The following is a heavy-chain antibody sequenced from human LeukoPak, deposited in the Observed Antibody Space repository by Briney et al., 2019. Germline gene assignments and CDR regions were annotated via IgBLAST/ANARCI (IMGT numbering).Heavy chain of an antibody. Sequence: PGGSLRLSCAASGFTFSSYGMHWVRQAPGKGLEWVAFIRYDGSNKYYADSVKGRFTISRDNSKNTLYLQMNSLRAGDTAVYYCASLRRSRLAEFDYWGQGTLVTVSS. J-gene: IGHJ4*02. CDR2: IRYDGSNK. D-gene: IGHD3-3*02. V-gene: IGHV3-30*02. CDR3: ASLRRSRLAEFDY. CDR1: GFTFSSYG.